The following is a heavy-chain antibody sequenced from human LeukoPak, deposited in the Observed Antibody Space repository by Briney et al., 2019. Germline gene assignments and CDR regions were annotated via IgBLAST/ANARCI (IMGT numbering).Heavy chain of an antibody. V-gene: IGHV3-21*01. D-gene: IGHD3-22*01. CDR3: ARGFPTYYYDSSGYQGY. CDR2: ISSSSSYI. J-gene: IGHJ4*02. Sequence: GGSLRLSCAASGFTFSSYSMNWVRQAPGKGLEWVSSISSSSSYIYYADSVKGRFTISRDDAKNSLYLQMNSLRAEDTAVYYCARGFPTYYYDSSGYQGYWGQGTLVTVSS. CDR1: GFTFSSYS.